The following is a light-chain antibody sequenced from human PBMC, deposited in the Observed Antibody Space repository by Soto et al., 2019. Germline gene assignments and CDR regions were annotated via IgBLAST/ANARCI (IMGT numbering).Light chain of an antibody. J-gene: IGKJ2*01. Sequence: DTPMTQSPSSLSASVGDRVTITCRASQSINTYLNWYQQKPGEAPNLLIYAASSLQSGVPPRFSGRGSETHFTLTINSLQPEDFATYYCQQTASTPYTFGQGT. CDR1: QSINTY. CDR3: QQTASTPYT. CDR2: AAS. V-gene: IGKV1-39*01.